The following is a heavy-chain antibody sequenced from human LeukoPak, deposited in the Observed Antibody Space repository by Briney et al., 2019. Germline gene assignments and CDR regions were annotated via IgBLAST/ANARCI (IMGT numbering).Heavy chain of an antibody. D-gene: IGHD3-3*01. CDR1: GFTFSSYG. CDR2: ISYDGSNK. V-gene: IGHV3-30*18. J-gene: IGHJ4*02. CDR3: AKITIFGVVSSPFDY. Sequence: PGGSLRLSCAASGFTFSSYGMHWVRRAPGKGPEWVAVISYDGSNKYYADSVKGRFTISRDNSKNTLYLQMNSLRAEDTAVYYCAKITIFGVVSSPFDYWGQGTLVTVSS.